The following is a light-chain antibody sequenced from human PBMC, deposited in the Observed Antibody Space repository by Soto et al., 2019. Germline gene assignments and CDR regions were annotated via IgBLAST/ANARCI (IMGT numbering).Light chain of an antibody. J-gene: IGLJ2*01. CDR1: SSNIGSNT. Sequence: QSVLTQPPSASGTPGQRVTISCSGSSSNIGSNTVNLYQQLPGTAPKLLIYSNNQRPSGVPDRFSGSKSGTSASLAISGLQYEDEAEYYCAAWDDSRKAVVFGGGTKVNVL. CDR3: AAWDDSRKAVV. CDR2: SNN. V-gene: IGLV1-44*01.